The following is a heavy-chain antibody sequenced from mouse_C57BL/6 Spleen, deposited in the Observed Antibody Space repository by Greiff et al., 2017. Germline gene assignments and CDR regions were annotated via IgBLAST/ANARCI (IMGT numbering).Heavy chain of an antibody. CDR2: IRSKSNNYAT. CDR1: GFSFTTYA. CDR3: VEDGGYYYGSNWYFDV. V-gene: IGHV10-1*01. D-gene: IGHD1-1*01. Sequence: EVQRVESGGGLVQPKGSLKLSCAASGFSFTTYAMNWVRQAPGKGLEWVARIRSKSNNYATYYADSVKDRFTISRDDSESMLYLQMNNLKTEDTAMYYCVEDGGYYYGSNWYFDVWGTGTTVTVSS. J-gene: IGHJ1*03.